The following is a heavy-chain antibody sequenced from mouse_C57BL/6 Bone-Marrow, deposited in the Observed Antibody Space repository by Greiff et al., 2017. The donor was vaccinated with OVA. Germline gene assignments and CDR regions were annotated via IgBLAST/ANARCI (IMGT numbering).Heavy chain of an antibody. CDR3: ARLLWLRRFDY. V-gene: IGHV5-6*02. J-gene: IGHJ2*01. Sequence: DVKLVESGGDLVKPGGSLKLSCAASGFTFRSYGMSWVRQTPDKRLEWVATISSGGSYTYYPDSVKGRFTISRDNAKNTLYLQMSSLKSEDTAMYYCARLLWLRRFDYWGQGTTLTVSS. D-gene: IGHD2-2*01. CDR2: ISSGGSYT. CDR1: GFTFRSYG.